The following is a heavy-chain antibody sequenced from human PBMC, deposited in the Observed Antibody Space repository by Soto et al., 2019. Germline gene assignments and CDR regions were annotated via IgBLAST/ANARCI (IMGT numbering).Heavy chain of an antibody. Sequence: EVQLVETGGGLIQPGGSLRLSCLASGFTVTTNYMIWVRQPPGKGLEWVSTTFSGGSTNYADSVRGRFSISRDNSKNKVYLQMNNLRVEDTAVYYCAKKSPSSIQGWAFAMDVWGQGTTVSVSS. CDR3: AKKSPSSIQGWAFAMDV. CDR2: TFSGGST. V-gene: IGHV3-53*02. D-gene: IGHD1-26*01. CDR1: GFTVTTNY. J-gene: IGHJ6*02.